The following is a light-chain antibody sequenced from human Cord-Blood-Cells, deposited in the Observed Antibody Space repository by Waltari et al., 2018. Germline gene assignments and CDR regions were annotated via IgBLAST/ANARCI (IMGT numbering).Light chain of an antibody. CDR1: NIGSKC. J-gene: IGLJ1*01. CDR2: DDS. V-gene: IGLV3-21*03. Sequence: SYVLTQPPSVSVAPGTTARITCGGNNIGSKCGHWYQQKPGQAPVLGVYDDSDRPSGIPERFAGSNSGNTATLTISRVEAGDEADYYCQVWDSSSDHYVFGTGTKVTVL. CDR3: QVWDSSSDHYV.